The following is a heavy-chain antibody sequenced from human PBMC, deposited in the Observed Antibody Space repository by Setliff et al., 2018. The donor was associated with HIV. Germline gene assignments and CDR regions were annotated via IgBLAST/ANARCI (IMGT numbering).Heavy chain of an antibody. CDR1: GFSLSTSGAA. V-gene: IGHV2-5*02. D-gene: IGHD6-13*01. Sequence: SGPTLVNPTQTLTLTCTFSGFSLSTSGAAVGWIRQPPGKALEWLAILYWDDDKRYTPSLNNRLTITKGTSKNQVVLTMTNVDPVDTATYFCARRAGSSWFRFYFDYWGQGALVTVS. CDR2: LYWDDDK. J-gene: IGHJ4*02. CDR3: ARRAGSSWFRFYFDY.